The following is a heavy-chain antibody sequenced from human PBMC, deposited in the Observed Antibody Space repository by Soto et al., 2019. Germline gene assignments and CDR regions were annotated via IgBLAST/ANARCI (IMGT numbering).Heavy chain of an antibody. CDR3: TRGLASGDY. V-gene: IGHV1-46*03. J-gene: IGHJ4*02. CDR1: GYIFTNFY. Sequence: QVQLVQPGAKVKKPGASVKFSCKASGYIFTNFYIHWVRQAPGQGLEWIGIINPNGGSTNYAQNFQGRVTMTRDTSTSTVYMDLSSLRSEDTAVYYCTRGLASGDYWGQGTLITVSS. CDR2: INPNGGST. D-gene: IGHD6-6*01.